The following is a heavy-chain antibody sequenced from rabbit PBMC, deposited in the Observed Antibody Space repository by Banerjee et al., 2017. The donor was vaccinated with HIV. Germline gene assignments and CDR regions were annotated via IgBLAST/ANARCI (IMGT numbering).Heavy chain of an antibody. CDR3: ARDPIAYTSGSGEYTGNL. Sequence: QLEESGGGLVQPGGSLKLSCKASGFDFSSYYMSWVRQAPGKGLEWIGYFDPIFGTTYYASWVSGRFTISSHNAQNTVYLQLNSLTAADTATYFCARDPIAYTSGSGEYTGNLWGPGTLVTVS. CDR2: FDPIFGTT. CDR1: GFDFSSYY. D-gene: IGHD1-1*01. J-gene: IGHJ4*01. V-gene: IGHV1S7*01.